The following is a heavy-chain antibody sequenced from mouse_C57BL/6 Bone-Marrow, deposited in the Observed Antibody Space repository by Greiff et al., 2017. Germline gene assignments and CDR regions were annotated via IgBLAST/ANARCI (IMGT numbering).Heavy chain of an antibody. Sequence: QVHVKQSGAELARPGASVKLSCKASGYTFPSYGISWVKQRTGQGLEWIGEIYPRSGNTYYNEKFKGKATLTADKSSSTAYMELRSLTSEDSAVYFCASTVYYFDYWGQGTTLTVSS. J-gene: IGHJ2*01. CDR2: IYPRSGNT. D-gene: IGHD1-1*01. V-gene: IGHV1-81*01. CDR3: ASTVYYFDY. CDR1: GYTFPSYG.